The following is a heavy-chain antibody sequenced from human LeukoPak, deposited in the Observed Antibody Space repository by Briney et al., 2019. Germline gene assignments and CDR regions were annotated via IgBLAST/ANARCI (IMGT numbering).Heavy chain of an antibody. D-gene: IGHD3-22*01. CDR3: ARYYDNTGSLDY. CDR1: LGSIGSYY. V-gene: IGHV4-59*01. J-gene: IGHJ4*02. CDR2: IYYSGST. Sequence: SETLSLTCTVSLGSIGSYYWSWIRQPPGKGLEWIGYIYYSGSTNSNPSLKSRVTISVDTSKNQFSLRLSSVTAADTAVYYRARYYDNTGSLDYWGQGTLVTVSS.